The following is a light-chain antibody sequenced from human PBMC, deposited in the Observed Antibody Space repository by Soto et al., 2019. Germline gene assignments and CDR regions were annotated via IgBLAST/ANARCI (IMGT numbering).Light chain of an antibody. V-gene: IGLV2-11*01. CDR3: CSYAGSREV. CDR1: SSDVGGYNY. CDR2: DVS. J-gene: IGLJ2*01. Sequence: QSVLTQPRSVSGSPGQSVTISCTGTSSDVGGYNYVSWYQQHPGKAPKLMIYDVSKRPSGVPDRFSGSKSGNTASLTISGHQAEDEADYYCCSYAGSREVFGGGTKLTVL.